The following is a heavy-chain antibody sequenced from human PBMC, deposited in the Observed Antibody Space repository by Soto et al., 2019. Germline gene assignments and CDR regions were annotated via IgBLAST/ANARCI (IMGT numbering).Heavy chain of an antibody. V-gene: IGHV3-33*01. D-gene: IGHD5-18*01. CDR2: IWYDGSNK. CDR3: ARGPRDTAMEAYYFDY. J-gene: IGHJ4*02. Sequence: GGSLRLSCAASGFTFSSYGMHWVRQAPGKGLEWVAVIWYDGSNKYYADSVKGRFTISRDNSKNTLYLQMNSLRAEDTAVYYCARGPRDTAMEAYYFDYWGQGTLVTVSS. CDR1: GFTFSSYG.